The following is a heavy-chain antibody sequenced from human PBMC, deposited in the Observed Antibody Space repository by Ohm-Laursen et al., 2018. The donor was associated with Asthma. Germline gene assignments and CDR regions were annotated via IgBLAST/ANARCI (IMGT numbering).Heavy chain of an antibody. CDR1: GGTFSSYA. CDR2: IIPIFGTA. D-gene: IGHD3-22*01. CDR3: ARATYYYDGSGYYRWYYFDY. J-gene: IGHJ4*02. Sequence: SSVKVSCNASGGTFSSYAISWVRQAPGQGLEWMGGIIPIFGTANYAQKFQGRVTITADESTSTAYMELSSLRSEDTAVYYCARATYYYDGSGYYRWYYFDYWGQGTLVTVSS. V-gene: IGHV1-69*01.